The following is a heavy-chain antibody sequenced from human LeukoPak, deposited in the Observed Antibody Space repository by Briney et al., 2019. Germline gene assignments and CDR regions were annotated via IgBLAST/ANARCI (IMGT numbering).Heavy chain of an antibody. J-gene: IGHJ4*02. CDR2: ISGRGGST. Sequence: GGSLRLSCAASGFTFSSYAMSWVRQAPGKGLEWVSAISGRGGSTYYADSVKGRFTISRDNPKNTLYLQMNSLRAEDTAVYYCAKDPGATSETDDYWGQGTLVTVSS. CDR1: GFTFSSYA. D-gene: IGHD1-26*01. CDR3: AKDPGATSETDDY. V-gene: IGHV3-23*01.